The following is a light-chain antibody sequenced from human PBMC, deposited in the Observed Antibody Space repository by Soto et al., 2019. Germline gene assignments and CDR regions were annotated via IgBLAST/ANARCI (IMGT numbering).Light chain of an antibody. CDR3: QQYYSYPWT. J-gene: IGKJ1*01. CDR2: SAS. CDR1: RGFSSY. V-gene: IGKV1-8*01. Sequence: AIPLTQSQSSLSASVGEGVTIXCQASRGFSSYLAWYQQKPGKPPKLLVYSASTLQSGVPSRFSGSGSGPDFTLTISCLRSEDFATYYCQQYYSYPWTFGQGTKVDIK.